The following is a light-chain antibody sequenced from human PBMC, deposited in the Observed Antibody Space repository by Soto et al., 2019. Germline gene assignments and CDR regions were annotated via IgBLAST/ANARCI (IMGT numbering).Light chain of an antibody. V-gene: IGLV2-14*01. J-gene: IGLJ1*01. Sequence: QSALTQPASVSGSPGQSITISCVGTSSDVGRYTYVSWYQQYPGKAPKLIIYDVYNRPSGVSNRFSGSKSGNTASLTISGLQAEDEADYYCNSYTSASTPYVFGSGTKLTVL. CDR1: SSDVGRYTY. CDR2: DVY. CDR3: NSYTSASTPYV.